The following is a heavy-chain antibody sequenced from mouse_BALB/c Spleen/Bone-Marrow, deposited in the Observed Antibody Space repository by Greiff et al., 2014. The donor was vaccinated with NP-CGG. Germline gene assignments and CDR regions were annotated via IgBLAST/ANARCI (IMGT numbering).Heavy chain of an antibody. Sequence: EGPLGGAGGGFGQPGGFLRLSLATSWVPLPDYYMTLGRPPPGKELWWLGFIRNKANGYTTEYCASVKGRFTISRDNSQSILYLQMNTLRAEDSATYYCARDTLMYFDVWGAGTTVTVSS. CDR3: ARDTLMYFDV. V-gene: IGHV7-3*02. CDR1: VPLPDYY. CDR2: IRNKANGYTT. J-gene: IGHJ1*01.